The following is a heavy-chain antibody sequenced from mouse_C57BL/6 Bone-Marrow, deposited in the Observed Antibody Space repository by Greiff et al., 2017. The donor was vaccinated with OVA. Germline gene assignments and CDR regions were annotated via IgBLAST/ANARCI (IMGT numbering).Heavy chain of an antibody. CDR3: TRRPIYYDYDARVRGPWFAY. V-gene: IGHV6-6*01. Sequence: EVQLQESGGGLVQPGGSMKLSCAASGFTFSDAWMDWVRQSPEKGLEWVAEIRNKAKNHATYYAESVKGRFTISRDDSKSSVYLQMNSLRAEDTGIYYCTRRPIYYDYDARVRGPWFAYWGQGTLVTVSA. D-gene: IGHD2-4*01. J-gene: IGHJ3*01. CDR1: GFTFSDAW. CDR2: IRNKAKNHAT.